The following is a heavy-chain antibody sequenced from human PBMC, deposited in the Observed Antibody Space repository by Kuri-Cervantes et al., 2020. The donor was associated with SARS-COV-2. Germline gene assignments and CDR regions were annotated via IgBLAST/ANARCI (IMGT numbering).Heavy chain of an antibody. CDR3: ASQLGGGASEYYFDY. J-gene: IGHJ4*02. CDR1: GFTVSSNY. CDR2: IYSGGST. D-gene: IGHD2-21*01. Sequence: LSLTCAASGFTVSSNYMSWVRQAPGKGLEWVSVIYSGGSTYYADSVKGRFTISRDNSKNTLYLQMNSLRAEDTAVYYCASQLGGGASEYYFDYWGQGTLVTVSS. V-gene: IGHV3-53*01.